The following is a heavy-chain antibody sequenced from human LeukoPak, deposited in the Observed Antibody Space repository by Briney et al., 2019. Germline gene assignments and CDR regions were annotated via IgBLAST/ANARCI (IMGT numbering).Heavy chain of an antibody. J-gene: IGHJ3*02. CDR2: MKPKSGNT. CDR3: ARVVLGPADAFDI. V-gene: IGHV1-8*01. D-gene: IGHD2-8*01. CDR1: GYTFIDYD. Sequence: ASVKVSCKDSGYTFIDYDINWVRQATGQGLEWMGWMKPKSGNTGYAQKFQGRVTMTRDTSISTAYMELSRLRSDDTAVYYCARVVLGPADAFDIWGQGTMVTVSS.